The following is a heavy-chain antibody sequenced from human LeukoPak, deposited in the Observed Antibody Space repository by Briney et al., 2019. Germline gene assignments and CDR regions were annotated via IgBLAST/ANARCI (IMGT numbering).Heavy chain of an antibody. V-gene: IGHV1-69*13. J-gene: IGHJ6*04. CDR1: GGTFSSYA. CDR2: IIPIFGTA. D-gene: IGHD2/OR15-2a*01. CDR3: AREKRDHYFTTYYYGMDV. Sequence: SVKVSCKAFGGTFSSYAISWVRQAPGQGLEWMGGIIPIFGTANYAQKFQGRVTITADESTSTAYMELSSLRPEDTAVYYCAREKRDHYFTTYYYGMDVWGKGTTVTVSS.